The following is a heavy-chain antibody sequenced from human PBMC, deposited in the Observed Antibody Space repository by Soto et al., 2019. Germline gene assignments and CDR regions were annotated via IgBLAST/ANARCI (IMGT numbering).Heavy chain of an antibody. CDR1: GYTLTELS. CDR3: ASASDDYIWGSYLYAFDI. Sequence: ASVKVSCKVSGYTLTELSMHWVRQAPGKGLEWMGGFDPEDGETIYAQKFQGRVTMTEDKSTDTAYMELSSLRSEGTAVYYCASASDDYIWGSYLYAFDIWGQGTMVTVSS. D-gene: IGHD3-16*02. V-gene: IGHV1-24*01. J-gene: IGHJ3*02. CDR2: FDPEDGET.